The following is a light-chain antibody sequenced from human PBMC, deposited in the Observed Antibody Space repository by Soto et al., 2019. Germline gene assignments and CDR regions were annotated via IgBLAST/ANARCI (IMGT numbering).Light chain of an antibody. J-gene: IGLJ1*01. Sequence: QSVLTQPPSVSAAPGQKVTISCSGSNSNIGNNYVSWYQQLPGTAPKLLIYDINNRPSGIPDRFSGSKSGTSATLGITGLQTGDEADYYCGTWDSSLSAYVFGTGTKVTVL. CDR2: DIN. CDR3: GTWDSSLSAYV. CDR1: NSNIGNNY. V-gene: IGLV1-51*01.